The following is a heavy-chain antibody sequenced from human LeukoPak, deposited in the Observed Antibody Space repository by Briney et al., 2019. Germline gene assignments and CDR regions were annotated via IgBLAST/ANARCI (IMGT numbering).Heavy chain of an antibody. CDR3: AKDLRYYYDSPADH. J-gene: IGHJ4*02. CDR1: GFTFNNYA. Sequence: GGSLRLSCAASGFTFNNYAMTWVRQAPGKGLEWVSSIIGNGGATYYADSVKGRFTIYRDNCQDTLHMQMSSLRDDDTAVYYCAKDLRYYYDSPADHWGQGTLVTVSS. V-gene: IGHV3-23*01. CDR2: IIGNGGAT. D-gene: IGHD3-22*01.